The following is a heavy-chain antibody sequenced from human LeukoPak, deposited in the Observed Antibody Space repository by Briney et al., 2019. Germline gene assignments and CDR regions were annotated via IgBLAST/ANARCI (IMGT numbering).Heavy chain of an antibody. CDR1: GGSISSSSYY. D-gene: IGHD3-10*01. Sequence: SETRSLTCTVSGGSISSSSYYWGWIRQPPGKGLEWIGRIYYSGSTYYNPSLKSRVTISVDTSKNQFSLKLSSVTAADTAAYYCARQITMVRGVTVTDWFDPWGQGTLVTVSS. CDR2: IYYSGST. CDR3: ARQITMVRGVTVTDWFDP. J-gene: IGHJ5*02. V-gene: IGHV4-39*01.